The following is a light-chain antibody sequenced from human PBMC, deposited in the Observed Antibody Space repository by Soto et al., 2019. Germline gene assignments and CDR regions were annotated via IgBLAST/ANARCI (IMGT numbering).Light chain of an antibody. V-gene: IGKV3-20*01. Sequence: ENLFTPSPSPLSLSPGEKATLSRRASQSVSNNYLAWYQQKPGQAPRLLIYGASNRATGIPDRFSGSGSGTDFTLTISRLEPEDFAVYYCQQYGSSGTFGQGTKVDI. J-gene: IGKJ1*01. CDR2: GAS. CDR1: QSVSNNY. CDR3: QQYGSSGT.